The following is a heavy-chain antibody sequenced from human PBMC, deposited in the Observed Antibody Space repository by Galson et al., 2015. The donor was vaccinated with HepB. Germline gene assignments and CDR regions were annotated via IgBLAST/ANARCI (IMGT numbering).Heavy chain of an antibody. D-gene: IGHD3-22*01. CDR2: IDPSDSYT. J-gene: IGHJ5*02. CDR3: ARHRGGRYYDSSGYFNL. CDR1: GYSFNSYR. Sequence: QSGAEVKKPGESLRISCKGSGYSFNSYRISWVRQMPGKGLEWIGRIDPSDSYTNYSPSFQGHVTISADKSISTAYLKWSSLKASDTAMYYCARHRGGRYYDSSGYFNLWGQGTVVTVSS. V-gene: IGHV5-10-1*01.